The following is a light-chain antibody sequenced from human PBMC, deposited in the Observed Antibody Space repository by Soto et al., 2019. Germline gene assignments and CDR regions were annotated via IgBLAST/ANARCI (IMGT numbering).Light chain of an antibody. Sequence: EIVLTQSPGTLSLSPGERATLSCRASQSVSSSYLVWYQQKPGQAPGLLIYGASSRATGIPDRFSGSGSGTDFTLTISRLEPEDCAVYYCQQYDSSAYTFGQGTKLEIK. J-gene: IGKJ2*01. CDR1: QSVSSSY. CDR3: QQYDSSAYT. V-gene: IGKV3-20*01. CDR2: GAS.